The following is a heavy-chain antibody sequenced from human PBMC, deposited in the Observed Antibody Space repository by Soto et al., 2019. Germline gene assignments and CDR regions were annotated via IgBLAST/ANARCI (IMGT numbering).Heavy chain of an antibody. CDR1: GFTFSNYA. Sequence: EVHLLESGGGLVQTGGSLRLSCAASGFTFSNYAMSWVRQAPGKGLEWVSGIVGSGSSTYYADSVKGRFSISRDNSKSKLYLQMNSLRADDTALYYCAKAGGDCSGGSCYSNQGDCWGQGTLVTVSS. J-gene: IGHJ4*02. CDR3: AKAGGDCSGGSCYSNQGDC. CDR2: IVGSGSST. V-gene: IGHV3-23*01. D-gene: IGHD2-15*01.